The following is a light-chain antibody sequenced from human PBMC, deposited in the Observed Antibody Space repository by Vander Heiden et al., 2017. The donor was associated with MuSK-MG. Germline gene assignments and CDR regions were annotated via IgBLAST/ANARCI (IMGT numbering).Light chain of an antibody. J-gene: IGLJ1*01. CDR3: QVWDSSSDHYV. Sequence: SYVLTQPPSVSVAPGKTARITWGGNNIGSKSVHWYQQKPGQAPVLVIYYDSDRPSGIPERFSGSNSGNTATLTISRVEAGDEDDYYCQVWDSSSDHYVFGTGTKVTVL. CDR1: NIGSKS. CDR2: YDS. V-gene: IGLV3-21*04.